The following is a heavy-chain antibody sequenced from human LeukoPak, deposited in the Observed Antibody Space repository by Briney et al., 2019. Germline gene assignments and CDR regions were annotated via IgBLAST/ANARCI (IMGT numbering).Heavy chain of an antibody. J-gene: IGHJ6*04. CDR2: IGRSGDYT. CDR1: GFSFSNYA. CDR3: AKDRPWDIGKPMDA. V-gene: IGHV3-23*01. Sequence: GRSLRLSCAASGFSFSNYAMSWVRQAPGKGLEWVSGIGRSGDYTYYADSVKGRFIISRDNSKNTVYLQVNSLTAEDTAIYYCAKDRPWDIGKPMDAGGKGTTVTV. D-gene: IGHD2-15*01.